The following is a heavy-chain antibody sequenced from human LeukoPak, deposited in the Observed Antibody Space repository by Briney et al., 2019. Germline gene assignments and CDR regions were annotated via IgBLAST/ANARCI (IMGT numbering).Heavy chain of an antibody. V-gene: IGHV3-53*01. CDR2: IYSGGST. Sequence: GGSLRLSCAASGFTVSSNYMSWARQAPGKGLEWVSVIYSGGSTYYADSVKGRFTISRDNSKNTLYLQMNSLRAEDTAVYYCARVAGGFGVVIQYYFDYWGQGTLVTVSS. D-gene: IGHD3-3*01. CDR1: GFTVSSNY. CDR3: ARVAGGFGVVIQYYFDY. J-gene: IGHJ4*02.